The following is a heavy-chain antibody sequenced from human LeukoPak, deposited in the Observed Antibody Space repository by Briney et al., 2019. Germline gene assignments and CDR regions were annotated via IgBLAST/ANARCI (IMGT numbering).Heavy chain of an antibody. Sequence: PGGSLRLACAATGFNFGVYNMNWVRQAPGKGLEWVSSISSRSSYMGYTDSVRGRFTVSRDNAQDTLYLQMTGPRVEDTAVYYCARESNFADSFDIRGQGTMVTVSS. CDR3: ARESNFADSFDI. J-gene: IGHJ3*02. D-gene: IGHD2/OR15-2a*01. V-gene: IGHV3-21*01. CDR1: GFNFGVYN. CDR2: ISSRSSYM.